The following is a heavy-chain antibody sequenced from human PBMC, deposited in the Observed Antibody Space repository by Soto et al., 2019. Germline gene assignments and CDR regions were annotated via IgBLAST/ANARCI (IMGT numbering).Heavy chain of an antibody. CDR1: GFSDSMYA. Sequence: GGSLRLSCAASGFSDSMYAMSCVRQAPGKGLEWVSAISGSGGSTYYADSVKGRFTISRDNSKNTLYLQMNSLRAEDTAVYYCAKYPTYSGYDGAFDIWGQGTMVTVSS. J-gene: IGHJ3*02. D-gene: IGHD5-12*01. V-gene: IGHV3-23*01. CDR2: ISGSGGST. CDR3: AKYPTYSGYDGAFDI.